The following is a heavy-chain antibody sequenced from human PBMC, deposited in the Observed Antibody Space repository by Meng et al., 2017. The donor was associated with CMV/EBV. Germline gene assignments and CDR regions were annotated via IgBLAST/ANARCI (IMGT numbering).Heavy chain of an antibody. Sequence: VRQVQSGAWGKEPGASVKVPCKASGYTCTSYGICWMRQAPGQGREWMGWISAYNGNTNNAQKLQGRVTMTTDTTTSTAYMELRSLRSQDTAVYYCARAWVGEEYYFDYWGQGTLVTVSS. J-gene: IGHJ4*02. V-gene: IGHV1-18*01. D-gene: IGHD3-10*01. CDR3: ARAWVGEEYYFDY. CDR1: GYTCTSYG. CDR2: ISAYNGNT.